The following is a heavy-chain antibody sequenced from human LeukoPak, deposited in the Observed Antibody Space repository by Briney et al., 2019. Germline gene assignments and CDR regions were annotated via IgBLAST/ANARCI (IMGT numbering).Heavy chain of an antibody. Sequence: GRSLRLSCAASGFTFSSYGMHWVRQAPGKGLEWVAVISYDGSNKYYADSVKGRFTISRDNSKNTLYLQMNSLRAEDTAVYYCAEVDCLGSCYRYYFDYWGQGTLVTVSS. V-gene: IGHV3-30*18. CDR3: AEVDCLGSCYRYYFDY. J-gene: IGHJ4*02. CDR1: GFTFSSYG. CDR2: ISYDGSNK. D-gene: IGHD2-15*01.